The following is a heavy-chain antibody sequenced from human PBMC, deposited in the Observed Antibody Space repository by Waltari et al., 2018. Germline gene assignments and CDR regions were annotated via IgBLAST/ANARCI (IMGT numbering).Heavy chain of an antibody. CDR2: VYSTGSS. CDR3: ASGGVTGRYFQH. D-gene: IGHD3-16*01. Sequence: QLQLQESGPGLVKPSETLSLTCTVSGVSIRDSPYYWGWIRQPPGKGLEWLGIVYSTGSSYYNPSLKSRVTTSVDTSKTQFSLKLSSVTAADTAVYYCASGGVTGRYFQHWGQGTLVTVSS. V-gene: IGHV4-39*01. CDR1: GVSIRDSPYY. J-gene: IGHJ1*01.